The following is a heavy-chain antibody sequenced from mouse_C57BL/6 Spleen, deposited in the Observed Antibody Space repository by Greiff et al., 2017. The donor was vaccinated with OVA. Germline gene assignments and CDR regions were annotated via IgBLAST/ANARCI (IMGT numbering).Heavy chain of an antibody. CDR1: GYTFTSYW. CDR3: ARKGNYVVNYYAMDY. CDR2: IYPGSGST. D-gene: IGHD1-1*01. J-gene: IGHJ4*01. Sequence: QVQLQQPGAELVKPGASVKMSCKASGYTFTSYWITWVKQRPGQGLEWIGDIYPGSGSTNYNEKFKSKATLTVDTSSSTAYMQLSSLTSEDSAVYYCARKGNYVVNYYAMDYWGQGTSVTVSS. V-gene: IGHV1-55*01.